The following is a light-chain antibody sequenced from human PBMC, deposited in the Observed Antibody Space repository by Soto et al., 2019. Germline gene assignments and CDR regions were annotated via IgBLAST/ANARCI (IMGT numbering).Light chain of an antibody. V-gene: IGKV1-39*01. J-gene: IGKJ3*01. CDR3: KQSYSTPPIT. CDR1: QSISSY. CDR2: AAS. Sequence: DIQMTQSPSSLSASVGDRVTITCRASQSISSYLNWYQQKPGKAPKLLIYAASSLQSGVPSRFSGSGSGTDLTLTISSLQHEDFATYYCKQSYSTPPITFGPGTKVDIK.